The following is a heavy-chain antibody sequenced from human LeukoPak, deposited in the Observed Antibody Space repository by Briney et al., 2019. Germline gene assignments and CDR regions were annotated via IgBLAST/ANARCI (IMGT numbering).Heavy chain of an antibody. V-gene: IGHV4-39*07. Sequence: SETLSLTCTVSGGSISSSSYYWGWIRQPPGKGLEWIGSIYYSGSTYYNPSLKSRVTISVDTSKNQFSLKLSSVTAADTVVYYCARWGDRDSSSWYEWRNNAFDIWGQGTMVTVSS. CDR2: IYYSGST. J-gene: IGHJ3*02. CDR1: GGSISSSSYY. D-gene: IGHD6-13*01. CDR3: ARWGDRDSSSWYEWRNNAFDI.